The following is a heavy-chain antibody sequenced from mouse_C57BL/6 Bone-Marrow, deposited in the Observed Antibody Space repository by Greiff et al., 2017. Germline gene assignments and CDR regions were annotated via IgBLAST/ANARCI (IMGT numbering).Heavy chain of an antibody. CDR3: ASEITTVVVPPRAY. Sequence: DVKLVESGGGLVKPGGSLKLSCAASGFTFSSYAMSWVRQTPEKRLAWVATISDGGSYTYYPDNVKGRFTISRDNAKNNLYLQMSHLKSEDTAMYYCASEITTVVVPPRAYWGQGTLVNVSA. CDR2: ISDGGSYT. J-gene: IGHJ3*01. CDR1: GFTFSSYA. D-gene: IGHD1-1*01. V-gene: IGHV5-4*03.